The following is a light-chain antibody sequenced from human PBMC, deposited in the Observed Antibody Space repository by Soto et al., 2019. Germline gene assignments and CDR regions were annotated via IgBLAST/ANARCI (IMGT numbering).Light chain of an antibody. V-gene: IGKV3-20*01. J-gene: IGKJ1*01. CDR1: QNVLSNY. CDR3: QQYSVLPRP. CDR2: GAS. Sequence: KQSVGIVPLNKAERATLSGWAGQNVLSNYLAWYQQKPGQAPRLLIYGASTRATGIPDRFGGSGSGTDFTLTISRLEPEDFAVYYCQQYSVLPRPFGQGSMVDIK.